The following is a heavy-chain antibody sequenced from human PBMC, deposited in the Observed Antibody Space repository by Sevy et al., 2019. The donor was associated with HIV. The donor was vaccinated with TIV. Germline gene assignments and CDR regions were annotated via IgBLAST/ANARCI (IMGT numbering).Heavy chain of an antibody. Sequence: GGSLRLSCAASGFTFSSYAMSWVRQAPGKGLEWVSAISGSGGSTYYADSVKGRFTISRDNSKNTLRLQINSLRAEDTALYYCAIYHCTSTSCVNFFYYGMDVWGQGTTVTVSS. V-gene: IGHV3-23*01. CDR2: ISGSGGST. J-gene: IGHJ6*02. CDR1: GFTFSSYA. CDR3: AIYHCTSTSCVNFFYYGMDV. D-gene: IGHD2-2*01.